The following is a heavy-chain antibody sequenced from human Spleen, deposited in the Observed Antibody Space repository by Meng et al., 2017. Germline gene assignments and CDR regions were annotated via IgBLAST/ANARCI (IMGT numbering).Heavy chain of an antibody. D-gene: IGHD3-10*01. CDR1: GGTFSSYT. V-gene: IGHV1-69*04. Sequence: SVKVSCKASGGTFSSYTISWVRQAPGQGLEWMGRIIPILGIANYAQKFQGRVTITADKSTSTAYMELSSLRSEDTAVYYCARDRLVRGVMDAFDIWGQGTMVTISS. J-gene: IGHJ3*02. CDR2: IIPILGIA. CDR3: ARDRLVRGVMDAFDI.